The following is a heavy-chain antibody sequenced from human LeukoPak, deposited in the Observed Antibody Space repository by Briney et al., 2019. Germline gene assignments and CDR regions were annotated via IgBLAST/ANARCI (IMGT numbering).Heavy chain of an antibody. CDR1: GFTFDDYG. D-gene: IGHD6-13*01. CDR3: AREIAAAGIWNYYYYYMDV. V-gene: IGHV3-20*04. J-gene: IGHJ6*03. Sequence: PGGSLRLSCAASGFTFDDYGMSWVRQAPGKGLEWVSGINWNGGSTGYADSVKGRLTISRDNAKNSLYLQMNSLRAEDTALYYCAREIAAAGIWNYYYYYMDVWGKGTTVTVSS. CDR2: INWNGGST.